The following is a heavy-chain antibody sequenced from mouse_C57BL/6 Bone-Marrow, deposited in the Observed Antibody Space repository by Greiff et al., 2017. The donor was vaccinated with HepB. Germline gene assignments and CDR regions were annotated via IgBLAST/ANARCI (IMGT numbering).Heavy chain of an antibody. D-gene: IGHD2-4*01. CDR2: ISDGGSYT. Sequence: EVQGVESGGGLVKPGGSLKLSCAASGFTFSSYAMSWVRQTPEKRLEWVATISDGGSYTYYPDNVKGRFTISRDNAKNNLYLQMSHLKSEDTAVYYCAREDLDYDYDIGFDYGGQGTTLTVSS. CDR3: AREDLDYDYDIGFDY. J-gene: IGHJ2*01. V-gene: IGHV5-4*01. CDR1: GFTFSSYA.